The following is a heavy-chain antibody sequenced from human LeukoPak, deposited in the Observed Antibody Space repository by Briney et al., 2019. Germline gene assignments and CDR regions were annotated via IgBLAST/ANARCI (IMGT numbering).Heavy chain of an antibody. V-gene: IGHV3-7*01. CDR1: GFTFSSYW. D-gene: IGHD1-26*01. CDR2: MNIDGSEK. CDR3: ARGLIVGAPDY. Sequence: GGSLRLSCAASGFTFSSYWMGWVRQAPGKRLEWVANMNIDGSEKYYADSAKGRFTISRDNAKNSLYLQMNSLRAEDTAVYYCARGLIVGAPDYWGQGTLVTVSS. J-gene: IGHJ4*02.